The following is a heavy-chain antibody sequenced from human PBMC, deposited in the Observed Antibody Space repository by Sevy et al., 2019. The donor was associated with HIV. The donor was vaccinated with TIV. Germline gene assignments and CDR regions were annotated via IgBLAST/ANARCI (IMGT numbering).Heavy chain of an antibody. CDR2: IRYDGSNK. V-gene: IGHV3-30*02. D-gene: IGHD5-12*01. CDR3: AKGVGIVATIYYFDY. J-gene: IGHJ4*02. Sequence: RGSLRLSCAASGFTFSSYGMHWVRQAPGKGLEWVAFIRYDGSNKYYADSVKGRFTISRDNSKNTLYLQMNSLRAEDTAVYYCAKGVGIVATIYYFDYWGQGTLVTVSS. CDR1: GFTFSSYG.